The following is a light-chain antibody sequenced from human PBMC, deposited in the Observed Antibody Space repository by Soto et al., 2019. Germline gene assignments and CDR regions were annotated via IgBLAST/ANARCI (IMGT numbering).Light chain of an antibody. Sequence: QLTQSPSSLSASVGDRVTITCRASQSIDIYLHWYQQKPGKAPKLLIYYASSSQRGVPSRFSGSGSGTDFTLTSSSLQPEDSATYYYQQSYRHPTFGQETKVEVK. CDR1: QSIDIY. J-gene: IGKJ1*01. V-gene: IGKV1-39*01. CDR2: YAS. CDR3: QQSYRHPT.